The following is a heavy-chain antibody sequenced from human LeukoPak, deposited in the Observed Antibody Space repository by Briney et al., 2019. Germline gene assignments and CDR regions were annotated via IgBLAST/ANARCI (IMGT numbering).Heavy chain of an antibody. CDR2: ISSDGGNI. CDR3: AIWMGNNGDFTGPLDY. V-gene: IGHV3-48*01. Sequence: GGSLRLSCAASGFTFSSYAMSWVRQAPGKGLEWVSYISSDGGNINYADSMKGRFIISRDNGKNSLYLQMNGLRAEDTAVYYCAIWMGNNGDFTGPLDYWGQGTLVTVSS. J-gene: IGHJ4*02. D-gene: IGHD2-8*01. CDR1: GFTFSSYA.